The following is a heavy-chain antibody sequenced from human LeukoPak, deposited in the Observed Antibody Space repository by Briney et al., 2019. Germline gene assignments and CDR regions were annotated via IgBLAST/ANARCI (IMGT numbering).Heavy chain of an antibody. CDR2: INPNDGDT. CDR1: GYTFTDYY. Sequence: ASVRVSCKASGYTFTDYYMHWVRQAPGQGFEWMGWINPNDGDTNYAQKFQGRVTMTRDTSISTARMKVSRLRSDDTAVYYCARANFLYCSSSTCLFDYWGQGTLVTVSS. D-gene: IGHD2-2*01. CDR3: ARANFLYCSSSTCLFDY. J-gene: IGHJ4*02. V-gene: IGHV1-2*02.